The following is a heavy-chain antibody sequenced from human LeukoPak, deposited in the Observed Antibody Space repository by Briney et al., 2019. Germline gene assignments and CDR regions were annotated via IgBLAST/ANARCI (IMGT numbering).Heavy chain of an antibody. D-gene: IGHD3-10*01. Sequence: SETLSLTCTVSGGSISGFYWTWIRQPAGKGLEWLGRIYSSGSTKYNPSLKSRVTMSIDTSKNQFSLRLSSVTAADTAAYYCARVNYLGFGESDRSLDPWGQGTLVTVS. J-gene: IGHJ5*02. CDR1: GGSISGFY. V-gene: IGHV4-4*07. CDR3: ARVNYLGFGESDRSLDP. CDR2: IYSSGST.